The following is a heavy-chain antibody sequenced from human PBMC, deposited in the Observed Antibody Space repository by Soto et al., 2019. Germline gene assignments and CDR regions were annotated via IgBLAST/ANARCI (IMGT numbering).Heavy chain of an antibody. CDR1: GGSISSGGYY. J-gene: IGHJ4*02. CDR3: ARDLGGELYYYDSSGYYPGPLDY. D-gene: IGHD3-22*01. CDR2: IYYSGST. V-gene: IGHV4-31*03. Sequence: TSETLSLTCTVSGGSISSGGYYWSWIRQHPGKGLEWIGYIYYSGSTYYNPSLKSRVTISVDTSKNQFSLKLSSVTAADTAVYYCARDLGGELYYYDSSGYYPGPLDYWGQGTLVTVSS.